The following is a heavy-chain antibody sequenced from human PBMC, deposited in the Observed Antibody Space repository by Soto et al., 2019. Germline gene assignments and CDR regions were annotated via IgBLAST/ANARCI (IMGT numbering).Heavy chain of an antibody. V-gene: IGHV3-23*01. CDR2: ISGSGGST. CDR3: ANVLDYLDAFDI. CDR1: GFTFSSYA. Sequence: EVQLLESGGGLVQPGGSLRLSCAASGFTFSSYAMSWVRQAPGKGLEWVSAISGSGGSTYYADSVKGRFTISRDNSKNTLYLQMNSLRAEDTAVYYCANVLDYLDAFDIWGQGTMVTVSS. D-gene: IGHD4-17*01. J-gene: IGHJ3*02.